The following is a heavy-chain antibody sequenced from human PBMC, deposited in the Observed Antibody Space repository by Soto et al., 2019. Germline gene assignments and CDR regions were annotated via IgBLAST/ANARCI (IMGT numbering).Heavy chain of an antibody. CDR3: ARGADSGSYAGGFDW. CDR1: GGTFSSYA. J-gene: IGHJ4*02. V-gene: IGHV1-69*06. D-gene: IGHD1-26*01. Sequence: ASVKVSCKACGGTFSSYAISWVRQAPGQGLEWMGGIIPIFGTANYAQKFQGRVTITADKSTSTAYMELSSLRSEDTAVYYCARGADSGSYAGGFDWWGQGTLVTVSS. CDR2: IIPIFGTA.